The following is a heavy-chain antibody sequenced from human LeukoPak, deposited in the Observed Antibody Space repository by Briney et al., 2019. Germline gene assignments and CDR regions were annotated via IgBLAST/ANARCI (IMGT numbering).Heavy chain of an antibody. CDR1: GGSISSSSYY. Sequence: SETLSLTCTVSGGSISSSSYYWGWIRQPPGKGLEWIGGIYYSGSTYYNPSLKSRVTISVDTSKDQFSLKLSSVTAADTAVYYCARLASTPDYYDSSGSVAYWGQGPLVTVSS. V-gene: IGHV4-39*01. D-gene: IGHD3-22*01. J-gene: IGHJ4*02. CDR2: IYYSGST. CDR3: ARLASTPDYYDSSGSVAY.